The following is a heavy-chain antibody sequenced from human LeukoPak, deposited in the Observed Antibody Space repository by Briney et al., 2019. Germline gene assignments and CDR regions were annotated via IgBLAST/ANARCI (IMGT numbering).Heavy chain of an antibody. CDR3: ARELFDFDY. CDR2: ITGSGGST. CDR1: GFTFDNFA. Sequence: PGGSLRPSCAPSGFTFDNFAMTWVRQAPGKGLEWVSEITGSGGSTYYADSVKGRFTISRDNSKNTLYLQMNSLRAEDTAIYYCARELFDFDYWGQGTLVTVSS. V-gene: IGHV3-23*01. D-gene: IGHD3-10*01. J-gene: IGHJ4*02.